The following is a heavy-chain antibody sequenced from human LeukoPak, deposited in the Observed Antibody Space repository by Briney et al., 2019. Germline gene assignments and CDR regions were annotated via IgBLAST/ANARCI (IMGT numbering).Heavy chain of an antibody. V-gene: IGHV1-69*05. CDR3: AGGYSSSWYLEAALDY. CDR2: IIPIFGTA. D-gene: IGHD6-13*01. Sequence: SVKVSCKASGGTFSSYAISWVRQAPGQGLEWMGGIIPIFGTANYAQKFQGRVTITTDESTSTAYMELSSLRSEDTAVYYCAGGYSSSWYLEAALDYWGQGTLVSVSS. J-gene: IGHJ4*02. CDR1: GGTFSSYA.